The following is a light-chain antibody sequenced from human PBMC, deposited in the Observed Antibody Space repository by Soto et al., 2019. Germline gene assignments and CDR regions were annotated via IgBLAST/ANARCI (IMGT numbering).Light chain of an antibody. CDR3: QQRSNWPLT. CDR1: QNILSN. J-gene: IGKJ4*01. V-gene: IGKV3-11*01. Sequence: EIVMTQSPATLSVSPGERATLSCRASQNILSNLAWYQQKPGQAPRLLIYGASTRATGIPARFSGSGSGTDFTPTISSLEPEDFAVYYCQQRSNWPLTFGGGTKVDIK. CDR2: GAS.